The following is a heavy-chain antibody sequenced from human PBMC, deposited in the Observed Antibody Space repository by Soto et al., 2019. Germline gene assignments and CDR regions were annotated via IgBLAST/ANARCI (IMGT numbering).Heavy chain of an antibody. CDR1: GYTFTDYW. CDR2: IYPGDSDT. V-gene: IGHV5-51*01. Sequence: LKISCKGAGYTFTDYWIGWVRQLPGKGLEWMGIIYPGDSDTRYSPSFQGHVTITVDKSTNTAYLQWNTLRASDTAMYYCARHIINFRYYYYAMDVWGQWTTVTVAS. CDR3: ARHIINFRYYYYAMDV. J-gene: IGHJ6*02.